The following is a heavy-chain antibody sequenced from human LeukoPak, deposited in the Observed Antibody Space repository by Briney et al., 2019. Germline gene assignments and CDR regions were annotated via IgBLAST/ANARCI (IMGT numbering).Heavy chain of an antibody. V-gene: IGHV7-4-1*02. J-gene: IGHJ3*02. CDR3: ARDSVVTFPGNAFDI. Sequence: ASVKVSCKASGYTFTSYAMNWVRQAPGQGLEWMGWINTNTGNPTYAQGFTGRFVFSLDTSVSTAYLRISSLKAEDTAVYYCARDSVVTFPGNAFDIWGQGTMVTVSS. D-gene: IGHD4-23*01. CDR2: INTNTGNP. CDR1: GYTFTSYA.